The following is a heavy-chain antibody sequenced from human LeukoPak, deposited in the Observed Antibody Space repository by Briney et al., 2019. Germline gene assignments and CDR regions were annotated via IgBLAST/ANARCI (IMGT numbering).Heavy chain of an antibody. CDR2: IYYSGST. D-gene: IGHD3-9*01. J-gene: IGHJ4*02. Sequence: PSQTLSLTCAVSGGSISSGGYYWSWIRQHPGKGLEWIGYIYYSGSTYYNPSLKSRVTISVDTSKNQFSLKLSSVTAADTAVYYCARIGDYDILTGPLDYWGQGTLVTVSS. CDR3: ARIGDYDILTGPLDY. V-gene: IGHV4-31*11. CDR1: GGSISSGGYY.